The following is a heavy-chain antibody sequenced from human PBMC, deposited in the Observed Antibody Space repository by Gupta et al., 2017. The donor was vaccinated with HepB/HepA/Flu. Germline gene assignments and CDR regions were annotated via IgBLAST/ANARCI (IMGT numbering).Heavy chain of an antibody. Sequence: QVQLVDSGGGVVQSGRSLRLSCAASGFTFSSYGMHWVRQAPGKGLEWVAVISYDGSNNYYADSVKCRVTISRDNSKNTLYLKMNSLRAEDTAVDYCAKGFDPSYISSSGGFDPWGQGTLVTVSS. CDR3: AKGFDPSYISSSGGFDP. D-gene: IGHD6-6*01. J-gene: IGHJ5*02. CDR1: GFTFSSYG. V-gene: IGHV3-30*18. CDR2: ISYDGSNN.